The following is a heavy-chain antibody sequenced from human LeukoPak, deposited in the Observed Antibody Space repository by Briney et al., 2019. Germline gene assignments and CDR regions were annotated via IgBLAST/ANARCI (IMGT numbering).Heavy chain of an antibody. Sequence: GASVKVSCKASGYTFTGYYMHWVRQAPGQGLEWMGWINPNSGGTNYAQKFQGRVTMTRDTSISTAYMELSRLRSDDTAVYYCARGVRGQWLVGWFDYWGQGTLVTVSS. CDR2: INPNSGGT. D-gene: IGHD6-19*01. J-gene: IGHJ4*02. CDR3: ARGVRGQWLVGWFDY. V-gene: IGHV1-2*02. CDR1: GYTFTGYY.